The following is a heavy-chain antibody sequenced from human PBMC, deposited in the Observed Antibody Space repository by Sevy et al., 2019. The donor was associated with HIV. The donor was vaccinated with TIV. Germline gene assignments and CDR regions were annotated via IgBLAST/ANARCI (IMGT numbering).Heavy chain of an antibody. CDR1: GFTFNTHA. J-gene: IGHJ3*01. CDR2: ISGPGYST. V-gene: IGHV3-23*01. Sequence: GGSLRLSCAASGFTFNTHAMNWVRQAPGKGLEWVSTISGPGYSTYYAETVKGRFTISRDNSKNTLHLKMNSLKADDTAIYYCAKALNPALESMLQVIFRTLKGVDVWGQGTMVTVSS. CDR3: AKALNPALESMLQVIFRTLKGVDV. D-gene: IGHD1-1*01.